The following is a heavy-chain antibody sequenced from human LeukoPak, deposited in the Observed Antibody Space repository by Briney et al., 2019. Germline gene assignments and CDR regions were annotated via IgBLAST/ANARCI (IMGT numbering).Heavy chain of an antibody. D-gene: IGHD5-24*01. V-gene: IGHV3-23*01. J-gene: IGHJ4*02. CDR2: ISGSGGST. CDR3: AGPSTNYPYLYYFDY. CDR1: GFTFSSYA. Sequence: GGSLRLSCAASGFTFSSYAMSWVRQAPGKGLEWVSAISGSGGSTYYADSVKGRFTISRDNSKNTLYLQMNSLRTEDTAVYFGAGPSTNYPYLYYFDYWGQGTLVTVSS.